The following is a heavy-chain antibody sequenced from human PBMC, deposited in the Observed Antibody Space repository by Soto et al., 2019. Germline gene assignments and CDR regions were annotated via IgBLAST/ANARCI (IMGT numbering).Heavy chain of an antibody. Sequence: PGGSLRLSCAASGFTFSSYAMSWVRQAPGKGLEWVSAISGSGGSTYYADSVKGRFTISRDNSKNALYLQMNSLRAEDTAVYYCAKDSGSGWYNLGYDYWGQGTLVTVSS. J-gene: IGHJ4*02. CDR1: GFTFSSYA. CDR3: AKDSGSGWYNLGYDY. V-gene: IGHV3-23*01. CDR2: ISGSGGST. D-gene: IGHD6-19*01.